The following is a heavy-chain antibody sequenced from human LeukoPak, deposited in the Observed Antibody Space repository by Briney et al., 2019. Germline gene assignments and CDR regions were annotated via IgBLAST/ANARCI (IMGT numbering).Heavy chain of an antibody. D-gene: IGHD3-10*01. J-gene: IGHJ4*02. CDR1: GYTFTSYD. V-gene: IGHV1-8*01. Sequence: GASVKVSCKASGYTFTSYDINWVRQATGQGLEWMGWMNPNSGNTGYAQKFQDRVTLTRDTSISTAYMELGSLRSDDTAIYYCARAYGSGSSYHPDYWGQGTLVTVSS. CDR2: MNPNSGNT. CDR3: ARAYGSGSSYHPDY.